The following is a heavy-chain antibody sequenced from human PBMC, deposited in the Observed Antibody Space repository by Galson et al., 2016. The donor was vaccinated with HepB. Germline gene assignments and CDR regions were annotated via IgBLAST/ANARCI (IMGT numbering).Heavy chain of an antibody. CDR3: ARVGCSTTSCYRHSPYYFDY. CDR1: GFTFSSYA. Sequence: SLRLSCAASGFTFSSYAMSWVRQAPGKGLEWVSGIVGSGGHTYYADSVKGRFTISRDNSKNTLYLQMNSLRAEDTAVYYCARVGCSTTSCYRHSPYYFDYWGQGTLVTVSS. J-gene: IGHJ4*02. CDR2: IVGSGGHT. V-gene: IGHV3-23*01. D-gene: IGHD2-2*01.